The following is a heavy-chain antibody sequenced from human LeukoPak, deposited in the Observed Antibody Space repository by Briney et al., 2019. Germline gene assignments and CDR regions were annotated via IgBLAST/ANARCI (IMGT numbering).Heavy chain of an antibody. J-gene: IGHJ5*02. Sequence: SETLSLTCTASGGSISSYYWSWIRQPAGKGLEWIGRIYTSGSTNYNPSLKSRVTMSVDTSKNQFSLKLSSVTAADTAVYYCASERYSPNWFDPWGQGTLVTVSS. CDR3: ASERYSPNWFDP. CDR1: GGSISSYY. V-gene: IGHV4-4*07. CDR2: IYTSGST. D-gene: IGHD5-18*01.